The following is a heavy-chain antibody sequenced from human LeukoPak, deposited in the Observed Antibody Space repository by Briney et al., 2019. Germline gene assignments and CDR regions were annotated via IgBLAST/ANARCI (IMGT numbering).Heavy chain of an antibody. CDR2: IYYSGST. D-gene: IGHD5-18*01. V-gene: IGHV4-59*01. CDR3: ANIDQVETTMGGYYFDY. Sequence: PSETLSPTCTVSGGSISNFYWSWIRQPPGKGLEWIGYIYYSGSTNYNPSLKSRVTISVDTSKNQFSLKLSSVTAADTAVYYCANIDQVETTMGGYYFDYWGQGTLVTVSS. J-gene: IGHJ4*02. CDR1: GGSISNFY.